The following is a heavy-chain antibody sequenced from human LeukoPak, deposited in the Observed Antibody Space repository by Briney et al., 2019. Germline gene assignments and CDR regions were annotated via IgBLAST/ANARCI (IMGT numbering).Heavy chain of an antibody. D-gene: IGHD4-17*01. J-gene: IGHJ4*02. Sequence: SVKVSCKASGGTFSSYAISWVRQAPGQGLEWMGGIIPIFGTANYAQKFQGRVTITTDESTSTAYMELSSLRSEDTAVYYCARSYGDYASIDYWGQGTLVTVSS. CDR3: ARSYGDYASIDY. V-gene: IGHV1-69*05. CDR1: GGTFSSYA. CDR2: IIPIFGTA.